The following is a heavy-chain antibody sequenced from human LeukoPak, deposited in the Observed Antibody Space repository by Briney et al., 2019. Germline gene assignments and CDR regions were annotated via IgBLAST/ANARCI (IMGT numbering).Heavy chain of an antibody. CDR1: GLTFSSYW. CDR3: ARVGCTSTSCLAN. Sequence: GGSLRLSCGVSGLTFSSYWMTWVRQAPGKGLELVANIKQDGSEKYYVDSVKGRFTISRDNAKNSLYLQMSSVRAEDTAVYYCARVGCTSTSCLANWGQGTLVTVSS. D-gene: IGHD2-2*01. CDR2: IKQDGSEK. V-gene: IGHV3-7*01. J-gene: IGHJ4*02.